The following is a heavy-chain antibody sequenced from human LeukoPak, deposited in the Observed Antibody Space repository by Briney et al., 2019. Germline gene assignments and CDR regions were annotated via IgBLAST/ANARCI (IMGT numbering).Heavy chain of an antibody. D-gene: IGHD6-13*01. CDR3: VRQVSAYSNNWYFGY. CDR2: ISSNGGSA. V-gene: IGHV3-64D*06. Sequence: GGSLRLSCSASGFTFNNYAMHWVRQAPGKGLEYVSVISSNGGSAYYADSVKGRFTISRDNSKNTLYLQMSSLRAADTAVYYCVRQVSAYSNNWYFGYWAREPWSPSPQ. J-gene: IGHJ4*02. CDR1: GFTFNNYA.